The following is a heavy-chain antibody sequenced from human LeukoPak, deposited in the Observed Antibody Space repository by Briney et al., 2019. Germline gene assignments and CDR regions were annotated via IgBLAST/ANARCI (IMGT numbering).Heavy chain of an antibody. CDR1: GFTFSSYW. J-gene: IGHJ5*02. V-gene: IGHV3-7*01. D-gene: IGHD2-2*01. Sequence: GGSLRLSCAASGFTFSSYWMSWVRQAPGKGLEWVANIKQDGSEKYYVDSVKGRFTISRDNAKNSLYLQMNSLRAEDTAVYYCARRDGAVPAAIAWFDPWGQGTLVTVSP. CDR2: IKQDGSEK. CDR3: ARRDGAVPAAIAWFDP.